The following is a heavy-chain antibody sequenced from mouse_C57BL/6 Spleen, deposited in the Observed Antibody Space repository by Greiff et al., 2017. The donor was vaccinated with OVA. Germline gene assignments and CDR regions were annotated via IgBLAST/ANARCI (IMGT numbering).Heavy chain of an antibody. CDR1: GYTFTSYW. CDR2: IYPSDSET. Sequence: QVQLQQPGAELVRPGSSVKLSCKASGYTFTSYWMDWVKQRPGQGLEWIGNIYPSDSETHYNQKFKDKATLTVDKSSSTAYMQLSSLTSEDSAVYYCARVGSTYYLDYWGQGTTLTVSS. V-gene: IGHV1-61*01. CDR3: ARVGSTYYLDY. D-gene: IGHD1-1*01. J-gene: IGHJ2*01.